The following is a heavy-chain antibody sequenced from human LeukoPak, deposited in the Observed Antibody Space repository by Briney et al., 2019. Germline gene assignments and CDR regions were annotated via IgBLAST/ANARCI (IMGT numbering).Heavy chain of an antibody. Sequence: GGSLRLSCAASGFIFRNYWMCWVRQAPGKGLEWVTNIKEDGSEKHYVDSAKGRFTISRDNTKNSLYLQMNSLRAEDTAVYYCARPGQRDAFDIWGQGTLVTVFS. D-gene: IGHD1-1*01. J-gene: IGHJ3*02. CDR2: IKEDGSEK. V-gene: IGHV3-7*01. CDR3: ARPGQRDAFDI. CDR1: GFIFRNYW.